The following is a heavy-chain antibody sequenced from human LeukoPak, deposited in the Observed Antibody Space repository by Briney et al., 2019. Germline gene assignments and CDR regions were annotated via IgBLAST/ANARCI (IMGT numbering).Heavy chain of an antibody. D-gene: IGHD3-22*01. J-gene: IGHJ4*02. CDR2: FDPGDGGT. CDR1: GYTLTELS. Sequence: ASVKVSCKVSGYTLTELSMHWVRQAPGKGLEWMGGFDPGDGGTIYAQKFQGRVTMTEDTSTDTAYVELSSLRSEDTAVYYCATPTYYYDSSGYYWGQGTLVTVSS. V-gene: IGHV1-24*01. CDR3: ATPTYYYDSSGYY.